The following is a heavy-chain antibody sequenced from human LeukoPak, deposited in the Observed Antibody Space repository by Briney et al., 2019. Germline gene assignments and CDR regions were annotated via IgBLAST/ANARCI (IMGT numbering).Heavy chain of an antibody. V-gene: IGHV1-69*13. CDR3: AREVDDYSGNSFDY. J-gene: IGHJ4*02. CDR2: IIPIFGTA. CDR1: GGTFSSYA. D-gene: IGHD4-23*01. Sequence: SVKVSCKASGGTFSSYAISWVRQAPGQGLEWMGGIIPIFGTANYAQKFQGRVTITADESTSTAYMELSSLRSEDTAVYYCAREVDDYSGNSFDYWGQGTLVTVSS.